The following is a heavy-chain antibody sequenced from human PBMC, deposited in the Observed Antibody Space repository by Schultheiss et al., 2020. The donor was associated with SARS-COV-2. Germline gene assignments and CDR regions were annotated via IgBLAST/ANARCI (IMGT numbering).Heavy chain of an antibody. CDR2: IYYSGST. CDR1: GGSISSYY. CDR3: ARDRKDGYNVPFDY. V-gene: IGHV4-59*12. J-gene: IGHJ4*02. Sequence: SETLSLTCTVSGGSISSYYWSWIRQPPGKGLEWIGYIYYSGSTNYNPSLKSRVTISVDTSKNQFSLKLSSVTAADTAVYYCARDRKDGYNVPFDYWGQGTLVTVSS. D-gene: IGHD5-24*01.